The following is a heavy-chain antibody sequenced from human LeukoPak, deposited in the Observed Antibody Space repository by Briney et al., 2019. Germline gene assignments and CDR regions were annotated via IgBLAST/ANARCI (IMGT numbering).Heavy chain of an antibody. CDR3: ARRQAAAKMYSES. CDR1: GFIFSNYA. J-gene: IGHJ5*02. Sequence: VGSLRLSCAASGFIFSNYAMNWVRQAAGKGLEYVSGISSNGGSTYYANSVKGRFIISRDNSKNMLYLQMGSLRDEDMAVYYCARRQAAAKMYSESWGQGTLVTVSS. D-gene: IGHD2-2*01. CDR2: ISSNGGST. V-gene: IGHV3-64*01.